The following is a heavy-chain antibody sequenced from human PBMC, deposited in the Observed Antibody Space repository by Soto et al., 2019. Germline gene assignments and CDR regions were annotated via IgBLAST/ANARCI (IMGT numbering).Heavy chain of an antibody. V-gene: IGHV3-23*01. D-gene: IGHD3-9*01. CDR1: GFTFSSYA. J-gene: IGHJ6*02. CDR2: ISGSGGST. Sequence: GGSLRLSCAASGFTFSSYAMSWVRQAPGKGLEWVSAISGSGGSTYYADSVKGRFTISRDNSKNTLYLQMNSLRAEDTAVYYCAKDLDEACPYYYYGMGVWGQGTTGTVSS. CDR3: AKDLDEACPYYYYGMGV.